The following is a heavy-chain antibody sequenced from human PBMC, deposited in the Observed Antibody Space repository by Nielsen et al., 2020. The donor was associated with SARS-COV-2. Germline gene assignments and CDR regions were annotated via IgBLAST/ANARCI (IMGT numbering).Heavy chain of an antibody. D-gene: IGHD3-22*01. CDR1: GGSISSSTYY. CDR3: ARTHDYYDSSRLDY. J-gene: IGHJ4*02. Sequence: SETLSLTCTVSGGSISSSTYYWGWIRQPPGKGLEWIGNIYYSGSTYYNPSLKSRVTILVDTSKNQFSLKLSSVTAADTAVYYCARTHDYYDSSRLDYWGQGTLVTVSS. CDR2: IYYSGST. V-gene: IGHV4-39*07.